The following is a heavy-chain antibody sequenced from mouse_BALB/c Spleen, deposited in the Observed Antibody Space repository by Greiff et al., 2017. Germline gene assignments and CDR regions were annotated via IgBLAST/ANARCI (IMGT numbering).Heavy chain of an antibody. V-gene: IGHV2-4-1*01. CDR3: ARKGYGSRGYFDV. D-gene: IGHD1-1*01. Sequence: QVQLQQSGPGLVQPSQSLSITCTVSGFSLTSYGVHWVRQSPGKGLEWLGVIWSGGSTDYNAAFISRLSISKDNSKSQVFFKMNSLQADDTAIYYCARKGYGSRGYFDVWGAGTTVTVSS. CDR2: IWSGGST. J-gene: IGHJ1*01. CDR1: GFSLTSYG.